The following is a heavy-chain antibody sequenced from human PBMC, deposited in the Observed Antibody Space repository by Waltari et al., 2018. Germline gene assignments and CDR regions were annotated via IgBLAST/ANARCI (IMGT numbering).Heavy chain of an antibody. CDR3: ARAGSERDFAY. V-gene: IGHV1-2*06. CDR2: INPKSGGT. D-gene: IGHD3-10*01. Sequence: QVKLVKYGAEVQNPLSSAKVSCTASGSPSTDYHVHWVRQAPGHGLEWVGRINPKSGGTYYTQKYQGRVTMTRDTSVNTAYMELSSLTSDDTAVFYCARAGSERDFAYWGQGTLVTVSS. J-gene: IGHJ4*02. CDR1: GSPSTDYH.